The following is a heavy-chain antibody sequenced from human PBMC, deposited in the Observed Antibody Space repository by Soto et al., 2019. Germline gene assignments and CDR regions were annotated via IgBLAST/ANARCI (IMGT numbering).Heavy chain of an antibody. CDR2: IIPIFGTA. Sequence: SVKVSCKASGGTFSSYAISWVRQAPGQGLEWMGGIIPIFGTANYAQKFQGRVTITADESTSTAYMELSSLRSEDTAVYYCASGSGEDWDMVRGGYYYYGMDVWGQGTTVTVSS. D-gene: IGHD3-10*01. V-gene: IGHV1-69*13. CDR3: ASGSGEDWDMVRGGYYYYGMDV. J-gene: IGHJ6*02. CDR1: GGTFSSYA.